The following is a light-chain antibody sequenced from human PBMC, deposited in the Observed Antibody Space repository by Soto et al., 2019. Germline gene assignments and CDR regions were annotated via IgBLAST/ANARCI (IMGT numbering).Light chain of an antibody. J-gene: IGKJ1*01. V-gene: IGKV1-39*01. CDR2: AAS. CDR3: LQRYSTPLT. Sequence: DIQVTQSPSSLSASVGDRVTITCRASQSISSYLNWYQQKPGKAPKFLIYAASSLQSGVPSRFSGSGSGTDFAIPISSRQPEDFATYYCLQRYSTPLTFGQRTRV. CDR1: QSISSY.